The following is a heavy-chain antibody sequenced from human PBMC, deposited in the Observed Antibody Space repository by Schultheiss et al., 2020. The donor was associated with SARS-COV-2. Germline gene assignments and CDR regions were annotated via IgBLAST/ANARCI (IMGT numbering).Heavy chain of an antibody. CDR1: GGSISSYY. Sequence: SETLSLTCTVSGGSISSYYWSWIRQPPGKGLEWIGYIYYSGSTNYNPSLKSRVTISVDKSKNQFSLKLSSVTAADTAVYYCARDSTLYYYYYGMDVWGQGTTVTVSS. V-gene: IGHV4-59*12. D-gene: IGHD2-2*01. CDR3: ARDSTLYYYYYGMDV. J-gene: IGHJ6*02. CDR2: IYYSGST.